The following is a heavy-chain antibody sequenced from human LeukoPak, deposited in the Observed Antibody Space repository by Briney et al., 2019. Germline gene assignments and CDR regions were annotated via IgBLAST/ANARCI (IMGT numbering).Heavy chain of an antibody. J-gene: IGHJ4*02. CDR3: ARSYYYDYRQIDY. V-gene: IGHV4-39*01. CDR1: GDSISTSSYY. D-gene: IGHD3-22*01. Sequence: SETLSLTCTVSGDSISTSSYYWGWIRQPPGKGLEWLGSIYYSGGTYYNPSLKSRVTISVDTSKNQFSLNLYSVTAADTAVFYCARSYYYDYRQIDYWGQGTLVTVSS. CDR2: IYYSGGT.